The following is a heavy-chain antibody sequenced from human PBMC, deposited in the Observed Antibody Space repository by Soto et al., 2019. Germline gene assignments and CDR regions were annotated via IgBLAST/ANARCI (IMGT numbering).Heavy chain of an antibody. CDR3: ASLDTAMVTAPFDY. CDR1: GFTFSSYS. J-gene: IGHJ4*02. V-gene: IGHV3-21*01. CDR2: ISSSSSYI. D-gene: IGHD5-18*01. Sequence: GGSLRLSCAASGFTFSSYSMNWVRQAPGKGLEWVSSISSSSSYIYYADSVKGRFTISRDNAKNSLYLQMNSLRAEDTAVYYCASLDTAMVTAPFDYWCQGTLVTVSS.